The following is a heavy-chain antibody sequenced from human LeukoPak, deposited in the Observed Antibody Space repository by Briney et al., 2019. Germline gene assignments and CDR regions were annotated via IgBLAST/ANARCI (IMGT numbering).Heavy chain of an antibody. CDR3: ARKLATVTDAFDI. J-gene: IGHJ3*02. D-gene: IGHD4-17*01. CDR1: GYTFSNYY. V-gene: IGHV1-46*01. Sequence: ASVKVSCKASGYTFSNYYMDWVRQAPGQGLEWMGRINHSGGSTSFAQKFQGRVTMTRDTSTSTVYMELSSSTSVDTAVYYCARKLATVTDAFDIWGQGTMVTVSS. CDR2: INHSGGST.